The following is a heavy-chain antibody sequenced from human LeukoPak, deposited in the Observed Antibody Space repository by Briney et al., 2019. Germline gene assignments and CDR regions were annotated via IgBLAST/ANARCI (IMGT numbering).Heavy chain of an antibody. V-gene: IGHV3-30*03. CDR2: IAHDESTI. J-gene: IGHJ4*02. D-gene: IGHD6-6*01. CDR3: ARGSTTGGIAARPLDY. CDR1: GFIFSGYG. Sequence: PGGSLRLSCAASGFIFSGYGMHWVRQAPGKGLEWVALIAHDESTIHYADSVKGRFTISRDNAKYSLYLQMNSLRGEDTAVYCCARGSTTGGIAARPLDYWGQGTLVTVSS.